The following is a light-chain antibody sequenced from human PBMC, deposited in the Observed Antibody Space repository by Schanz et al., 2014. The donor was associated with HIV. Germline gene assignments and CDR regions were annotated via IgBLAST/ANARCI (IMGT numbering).Light chain of an antibody. CDR1: SADVGAYNY. J-gene: IGLJ1*01. CDR2: DVS. CDR3: SSYTSSSTLV. V-gene: IGLV2-14*03. Sequence: SVLTQPASVSGSPGQSVTISCTGTSADVGAYNYVSWYQQRPGRAPKLMISDVSSRPSGVSSRFSGSKSGNTASLTISGLQAEDEADYYCSSYTSSSTLVFGTGTKLTVL.